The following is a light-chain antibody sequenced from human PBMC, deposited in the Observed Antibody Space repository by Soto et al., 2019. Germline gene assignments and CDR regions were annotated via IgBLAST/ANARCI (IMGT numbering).Light chain of an antibody. CDR3: QSYDSSLSGYV. J-gene: IGLJ1*01. V-gene: IGLV1-40*01. CDR1: GXNIGAGYD. Sequence: VLTQPASVSGAPGQRVTISCTGSGXNIGAGYDVHWYQQLPGTAPKLLIFANIIRPSGVPDRFSGSKSGASASLAITGLRAEDEADYYCQSYDSSLSGYVFGTGTKVTVL. CDR2: ANI.